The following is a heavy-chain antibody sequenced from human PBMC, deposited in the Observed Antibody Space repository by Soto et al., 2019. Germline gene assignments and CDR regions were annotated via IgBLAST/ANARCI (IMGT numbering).Heavy chain of an antibody. D-gene: IGHD3-9*01. J-gene: IGHJ5*02. CDR3: ARSNTGYYKWFDP. CDR2: IYYSGIT. Sequence: SETLALTCTVSGESINTGTYDGGWIRQPPGKGLEWIGNIYYSGITYYNPSLKSRVAISVDTSKNQFSLKLSSVSAADTAIYYCARSNTGYYKWFDPWGQGTLVTVSS. V-gene: IGHV4-39*01. CDR1: GESINTGTYD.